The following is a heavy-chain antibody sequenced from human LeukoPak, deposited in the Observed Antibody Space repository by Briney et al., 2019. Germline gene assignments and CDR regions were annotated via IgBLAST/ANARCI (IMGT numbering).Heavy chain of an antibody. Sequence: GGSLRLSCAGSGFTFNRAAMSWVRQAPGKGLEWVSGISGSGGDTYYSDSVKGRFTISRDNAKDSLYLQMNSLRAEDTAVYYCAKCSGGNCYHSDDHWGQGTLVTVSP. CDR2: ISGSGGDT. CDR3: AKCSGGNCYHSDDH. J-gene: IGHJ5*02. CDR1: GFTFNRAA. D-gene: IGHD2-15*01. V-gene: IGHV3-23*01.